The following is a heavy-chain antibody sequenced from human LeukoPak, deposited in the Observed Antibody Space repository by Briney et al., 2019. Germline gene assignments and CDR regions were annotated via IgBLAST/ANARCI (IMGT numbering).Heavy chain of an antibody. CDR2: ISSNGGST. V-gene: IGHV3-64*01. CDR3: ARDSSEGFYSSNWDAVNF. Sequence: QSGGSLRLSCAASGFTFRNYAVHWVRQAPGKGLEHVSAISSNGGSTYYANSVKGRFTISRDNSKNTLYLQMGSLRAEDMAVYYCARDSSEGFYSSNWDAVNFWGQGTMVTVSS. CDR1: GFTFRNYA. D-gene: IGHD6-13*01. J-gene: IGHJ3*01.